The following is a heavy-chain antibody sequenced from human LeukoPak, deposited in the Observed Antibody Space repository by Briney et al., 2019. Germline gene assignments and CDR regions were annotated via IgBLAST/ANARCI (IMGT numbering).Heavy chain of an antibody. CDR3: ARDGVDYYGSGSYSDY. J-gene: IGHJ4*02. CDR2: ISYDGSNK. D-gene: IGHD3-10*01. CDR1: EFTSSSYA. V-gene: IGHV3-30-3*01. Sequence: GGSLRLSCAASEFTSSSYAMHWVRQAPGKGLEWVAVISYDGSNKYYADSVKGRFTISRDNSKNTLYLQMNSLRAEDTAVYYCARDGVDYYGSGSYSDYWGQGTLVTVSS.